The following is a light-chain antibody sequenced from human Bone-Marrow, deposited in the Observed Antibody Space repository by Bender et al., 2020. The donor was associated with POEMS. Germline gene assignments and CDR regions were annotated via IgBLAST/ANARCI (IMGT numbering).Light chain of an antibody. J-gene: IGLJ2*01. Sequence: QSALTQPASVSGSPGQSITISCTGTSSDIGGSNYVSWFQQHPGGAPKVIIYEVFHRPSGVSNRFSGSKSAHTASLTISGLQAEDEADYYCSSYAGATSVLFGGGTKLTVL. CDR2: EVF. V-gene: IGLV2-14*01. CDR3: SSYAGATSVL. CDR1: SSDIGGSNY.